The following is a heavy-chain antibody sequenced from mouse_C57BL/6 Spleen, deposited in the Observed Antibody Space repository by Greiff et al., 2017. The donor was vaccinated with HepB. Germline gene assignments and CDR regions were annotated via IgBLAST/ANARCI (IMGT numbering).Heavy chain of an antibody. D-gene: IGHD2-3*01. CDR2: INPGSGGT. Sequence: VQLQQSGAELVRPGTSVKVSCKASGYAFTNYLIEWVKQRPGQGLEWIGVINPGSGGTNYNEKFKGKATLTADKSSSTAYMQLSSLTSEDSAVYFCARGRGYEHYFDYWGQGTTLTVSS. CDR1: GYAFTNYL. J-gene: IGHJ2*01. CDR3: ARGRGYEHYFDY. V-gene: IGHV1-54*01.